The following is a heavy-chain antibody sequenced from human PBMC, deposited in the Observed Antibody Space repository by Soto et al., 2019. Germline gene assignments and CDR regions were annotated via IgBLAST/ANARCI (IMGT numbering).Heavy chain of an antibody. CDR1: GFTFDDYA. V-gene: IGHV3-43*02. CDR3: AKYRLRDILTGYYNY. D-gene: IGHD3-9*01. CDR2: ISGDGGST. Sequence: GGSLRLSCAASGFTFDDYAMHWVRQAPGKGLEWVSLISGDGGSTYYADSVKGRFTISRDNSKNSLYLQMNSLRTEDTALYYCAKYRLRDILTGYYNYWGQGTLVTVSS. J-gene: IGHJ4*02.